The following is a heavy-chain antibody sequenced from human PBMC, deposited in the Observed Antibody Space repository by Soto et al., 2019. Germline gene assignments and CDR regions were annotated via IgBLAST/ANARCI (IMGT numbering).Heavy chain of an antibody. V-gene: IGHV1-18*01. CDR3: ARADTYYDILTGFYQPRSVDY. CDR2: ISAYSGNT. D-gene: IGHD3-9*01. J-gene: IGHJ4*02. Sequence: GASVKVSCKASGYSFTSYGITWVRQAPGQGLEWMGWISAYSGNTNYAEKLQGRVTMTTDTSTSTAYMELRSLRSDDTAVYYCARADTYYDILTGFYQPRSVDYWGQGTLVTVSS. CDR1: GYSFTSYG.